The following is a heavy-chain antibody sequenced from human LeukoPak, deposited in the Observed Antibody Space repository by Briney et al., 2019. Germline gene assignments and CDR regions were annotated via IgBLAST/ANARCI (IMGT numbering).Heavy chain of an antibody. D-gene: IGHD2-2*01. Sequence: ASVKVSCKASGYTFTGYYMHWVRQAPGQGLEWMGWINPNSGGTNYAQEFQGRVTMTRDTSISTAYMELSRLRSDDTAVYYCATCSSTSRYLPYNWFDPWGQGTLVTVSS. V-gene: IGHV1-2*02. CDR1: GYTFTGYY. J-gene: IGHJ5*02. CDR3: ATCSSTSRYLPYNWFDP. CDR2: INPNSGGT.